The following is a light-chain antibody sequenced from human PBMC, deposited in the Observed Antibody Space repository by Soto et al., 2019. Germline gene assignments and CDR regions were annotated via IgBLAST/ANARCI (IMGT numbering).Light chain of an antibody. CDR2: DVF. J-gene: IGKJ4*01. V-gene: IGKV3-11*01. CDR3: QQRINRPLP. CDR1: QSVSKY. Sequence: EIVLTQAPATLSLSPGERATLSCRASQSVSKYLAWYQQMPGQAPRLLIYDVFNRATDIPARFSGSGSGTDFTVTISSLEPEDFAVYYCQQRINRPLPFGGGTKVELK.